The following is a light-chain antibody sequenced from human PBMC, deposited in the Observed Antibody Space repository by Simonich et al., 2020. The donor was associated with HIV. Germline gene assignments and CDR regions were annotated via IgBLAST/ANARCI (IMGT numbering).Light chain of an antibody. Sequence: DIQMTQSPSSLSASVGDRVTITCHASQDIRNYLNWYQQKAGKAPKLLIYDATNLETGVPSRFSVSGSGTDFTFTISSLQPADIATYYCQQYDELPYTFGQGTKLEIK. J-gene: IGKJ2*01. CDR2: DAT. CDR1: QDIRNY. V-gene: IGKV1-33*01. CDR3: QQYDELPYT.